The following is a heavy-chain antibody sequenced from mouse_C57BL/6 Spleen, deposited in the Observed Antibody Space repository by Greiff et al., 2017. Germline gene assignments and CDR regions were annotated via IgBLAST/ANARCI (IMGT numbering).Heavy chain of an antibody. J-gene: IGHJ1*03. V-gene: IGHV3-6*01. CDR3: AREGDYDYDWYFDV. CDR1: GYSITSGYY. CDR2: ISYDGSN. D-gene: IGHD2-4*01. Sequence: EVQLQESGPGLVKPSQSLSLTCSVTGYSITSGYYWNWIRQFPGNKLEWMGYISYDGSNNYNPSLKNRFSITRDTSKNQFFRKLNSVTTEDTATYYCAREGDYDYDWYFDVWGTGTTVTVSS.